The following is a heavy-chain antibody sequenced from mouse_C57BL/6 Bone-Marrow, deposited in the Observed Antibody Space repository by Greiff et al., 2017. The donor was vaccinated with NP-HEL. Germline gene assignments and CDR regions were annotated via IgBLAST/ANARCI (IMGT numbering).Heavy chain of an antibody. V-gene: IGHV14-4*01. CDR3: TTSYDGYYDYAMDY. J-gene: IGHJ4*01. Sequence: EVQLQQSGAELVRPGASVKLSCTASGFNIKDDYMHWVKQRPEQGLEWIGWIDPENGDTEYASKFQGKATITADTSSNTAYLQLSSLTSEDTAVYYCTTSYDGYYDYAMDYWGQGTSVTVSS. CDR2: IDPENGDT. D-gene: IGHD2-3*01. CDR1: GFNIKDDY.